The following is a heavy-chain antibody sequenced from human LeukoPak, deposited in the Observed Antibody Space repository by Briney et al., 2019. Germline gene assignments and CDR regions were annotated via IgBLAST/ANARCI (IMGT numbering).Heavy chain of an antibody. V-gene: IGHV4-39*07. CDR3: ARDESGYGDYGGAFDI. J-gene: IGHJ3*02. CDR1: GGSISSSSYY. D-gene: IGHD4-17*01. CDR2: IYYSGST. Sequence: KPSETLSLTCTVSGGSISSSSYYWGWIRQPPGKGLEWIGSIYYSGSTYYNPSLKSRVTISVDTSKNQFSLKLSSVTAADTAVYYCARDESGYGDYGGAFDIWGQGTMVTVSS.